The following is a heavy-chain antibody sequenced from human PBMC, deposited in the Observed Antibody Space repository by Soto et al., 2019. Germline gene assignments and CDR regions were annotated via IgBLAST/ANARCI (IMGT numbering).Heavy chain of an antibody. CDR1: GGSFSGYY. CDR3: AREECGMTTVTTCWFDP. V-gene: IGHV4-34*01. J-gene: IGHJ5*02. Sequence: SETLSLTCAVYGGSFSGYYWSWIRQPPGKGLEWIGEINHSGSTNYNPSLKSRVTISVDTSKNQFSLKLSSVTAADTAVYYCAREECGMTTVTTCWFDPWGQGTLVTVSS. CDR2: INHSGST. D-gene: IGHD4-17*01.